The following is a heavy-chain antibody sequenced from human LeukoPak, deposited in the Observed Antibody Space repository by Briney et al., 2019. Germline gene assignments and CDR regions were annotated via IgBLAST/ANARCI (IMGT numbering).Heavy chain of an antibody. Sequence: PSETLSLTCIMSRASINTFYWSWIRQPAGRGLEWIGRFYASGTTYYNPALNSRAAVSIDTSKNIFSLKLTSVTAADTAVYYCARSAFSGFDIWGRGTMVTVSS. CDR3: ARSAFSGFDI. CDR1: RASINTFY. CDR2: FYASGTT. V-gene: IGHV4-4*07. D-gene: IGHD6-25*01. J-gene: IGHJ3*02.